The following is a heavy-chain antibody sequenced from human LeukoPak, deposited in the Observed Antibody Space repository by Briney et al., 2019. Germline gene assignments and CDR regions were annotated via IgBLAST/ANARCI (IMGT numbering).Heavy chain of an antibody. V-gene: IGHV3-23*01. J-gene: IGHJ4*02. CDR3: AKQGPARIPIVVVTAMAH. CDR1: GFTFSSYA. Sequence: GGPLRLSCAASGFTFSSYAMSWVRQAPGKGLEWVSAISGSGGSTYYADSVKGRFTISRDNSKNTLYLQMNSLRAEDTAVYYCAKQGPARIPIVVVTAMAHWGQGTLVTVSS. CDR2: ISGSGGST. D-gene: IGHD2-21*02.